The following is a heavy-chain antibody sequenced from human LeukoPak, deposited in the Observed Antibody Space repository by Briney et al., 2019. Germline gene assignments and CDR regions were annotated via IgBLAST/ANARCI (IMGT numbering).Heavy chain of an antibody. J-gene: IGHJ6*03. CDR3: AASFGYYYYYYMDV. CDR2: ISNSNGNT. V-gene: IGHV3-23*01. D-gene: IGHD3-16*01. CDR1: GFTFSSYA. Sequence: GGSLRLSCAASGFTFSSYARSWVRQAPGKGLEWVSTISNSNGNTYYADSVKGRFTISRDNSKNTLYLQMNSLRAEDTAVYYCAASFGYYYYYYMDVWGKGTTVTVSS.